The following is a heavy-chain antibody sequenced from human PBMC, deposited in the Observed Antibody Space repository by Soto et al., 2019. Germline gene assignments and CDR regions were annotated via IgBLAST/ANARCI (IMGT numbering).Heavy chain of an antibody. J-gene: IGHJ4*02. V-gene: IGHV4-61*01. Sequence: QVQPQESGPGRVKPSETLSLTCSVSGGSVRTGSYHWSWIRQPPGKGLEWIGFIPNNGSPDYNPSLKSRVVVSIDRSKNQFSLKVNSVTAADTAVYFCARIGWGGDSWGQGTLVTVSS. CDR2: IPNNGSP. CDR1: GGSVRTGSYH. D-gene: IGHD7-27*01. CDR3: ARIGWGGDS.